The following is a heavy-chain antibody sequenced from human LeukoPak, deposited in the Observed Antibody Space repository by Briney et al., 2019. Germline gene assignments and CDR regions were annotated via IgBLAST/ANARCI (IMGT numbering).Heavy chain of an antibody. CDR1: GYTFTGYY. V-gene: IGHV1-2*02. D-gene: IGHD3-10*01. CDR3: ARPSYYYGSGSPDYYYYYMDV. J-gene: IGHJ6*03. Sequence: ASVKVSCKASGYTFTGYYMHWVRQAPGQGLEWMGWINPNSGGTNYAQKFQGRVTMTRDTSISTAYMELSRLRSDDTAVYYCARPSYYYGSGSPDYYYYYMDVWGKGTTVTIS. CDR2: INPNSGGT.